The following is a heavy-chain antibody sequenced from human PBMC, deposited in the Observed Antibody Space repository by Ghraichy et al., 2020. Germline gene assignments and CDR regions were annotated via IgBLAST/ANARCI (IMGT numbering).Heavy chain of an antibody. J-gene: IGHJ2*01. Sequence: SETLSLTCYVSGGSITGSYYWSWIRQSPGKGLEWIGYIHHSGITHFSPSFKSRLSSSIDTSKSHFSLKLTSVTSADAAVYYCARGLNLGYCSTSSCPFWSFDLXGRGTLVTVS. CDR2: IHHSGIT. D-gene: IGHD2-2*01. V-gene: IGHV4-59*01. CDR3: ARGLNLGYCSTSSCPFWSFDL. CDR1: GGSITGSYY.